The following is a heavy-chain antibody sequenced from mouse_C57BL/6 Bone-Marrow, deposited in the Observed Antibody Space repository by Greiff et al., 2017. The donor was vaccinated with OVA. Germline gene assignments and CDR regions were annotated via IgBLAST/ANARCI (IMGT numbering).Heavy chain of an antibody. CDR2: INPYNGGT. J-gene: IGHJ3*01. V-gene: IGHV1-19*01. D-gene: IGHD1-1*01. CDR3: ARNYYGSSSLAWFAY. CDR1: GYTFTDYY. Sequence: EVKLMESGPVLVKPGASVKMSCKASGYTFTDYYMNWVKQSHGKSLEWIGVINPYNGGTSYNQKFKGKATLTVDKSSSTAYMELNSLTSEDSAVYYCARNYYGSSSLAWFAYWGQGTLVTVSA.